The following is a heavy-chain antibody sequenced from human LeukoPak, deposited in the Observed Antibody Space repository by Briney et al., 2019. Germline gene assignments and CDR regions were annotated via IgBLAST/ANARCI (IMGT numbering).Heavy chain of an antibody. CDR1: GFTFSNYA. J-gene: IGHJ4*02. V-gene: IGHV3-23*01. CDR2: IGGSGGST. Sequence: GGSLRLSCAASGFTFSNYAMSWVRQAPGKGLEWVSAIGGSGGSTYYADSVKGRFTISRDNSKNTLYLQMNSLRAEDTAVYHCAKVDGYCGSISCSPFDYWGQGTLVTVSS. D-gene: IGHD2-2*03. CDR3: AKVDGYCGSISCSPFDY.